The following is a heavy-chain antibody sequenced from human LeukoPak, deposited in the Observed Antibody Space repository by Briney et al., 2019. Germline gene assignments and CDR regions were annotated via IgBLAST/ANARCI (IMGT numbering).Heavy chain of an antibody. D-gene: IGHD3-22*01. J-gene: IGHJ4*02. Sequence: GGSLRLSCAASGFTFSNAWMSWVRQAPGKGLEWVGRIKSKTDGGTTDYAAPVKGRFTISRDDSKNTLYPQMNSLKTEDTAVYYCTTDSSGYYEGYFDYWGQGTLVTVSS. CDR1: GFTFSNAW. CDR3: TTDSSGYYEGYFDY. V-gene: IGHV3-15*01. CDR2: IKSKTDGGTT.